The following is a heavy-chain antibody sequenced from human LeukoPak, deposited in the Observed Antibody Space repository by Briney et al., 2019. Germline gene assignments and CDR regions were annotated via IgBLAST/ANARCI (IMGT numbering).Heavy chain of an antibody. Sequence: SETLSLTCAVYGGSFSGYYWSWIRQPPGKGLEWIGEINHSGSTNYNPSLKSRVTISVDTSKNQFSLKLSSVTAADTAVYYCARFPRGLAYFDYWGRGTLVTVSS. CDR2: INHSGST. J-gene: IGHJ4*02. CDR1: GGSFSGYY. CDR3: ARFPRGLAYFDY. D-gene: IGHD6-6*01. V-gene: IGHV4-34*01.